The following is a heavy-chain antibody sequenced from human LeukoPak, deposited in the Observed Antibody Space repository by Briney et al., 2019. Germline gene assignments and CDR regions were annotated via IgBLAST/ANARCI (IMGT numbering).Heavy chain of an antibody. CDR1: GYTFTSYG. CDR2: ISAYNGNT. V-gene: IGHV1-18*04. CDR3: ARDGNLSYCSGGSCYSGYFDY. D-gene: IGHD2-15*01. J-gene: IGHJ4*02. Sequence: ASVKVSCKASGYTFTSYGISWVRQAPGQGLEWMGWISAYNGNTNYAQKLQGRVTMTTDTSTSTAYMELRSLRSDDTAVYYCARDGNLSYCSGGSCYSGYFDYWGQGTLVTVSS.